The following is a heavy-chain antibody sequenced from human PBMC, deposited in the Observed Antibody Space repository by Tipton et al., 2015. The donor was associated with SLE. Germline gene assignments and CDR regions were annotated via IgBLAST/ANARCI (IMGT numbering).Heavy chain of an antibody. Sequence: TLSLTCTVSSGSVSSGAYYWGWIRQPPGKGLEWVGTVYYTGNTFYNPSLKSRVTISVDTSKNQFSLNLSSVTAADTAVYYCARDEYRYDTTGYHLLGHFDFWGQGTLVTVSS. CDR2: VYYTGNT. J-gene: IGHJ4*02. D-gene: IGHD3-22*01. V-gene: IGHV4-39*07. CDR3: ARDEYRYDTTGYHLLGHFDF. CDR1: SGSVSSGAYY.